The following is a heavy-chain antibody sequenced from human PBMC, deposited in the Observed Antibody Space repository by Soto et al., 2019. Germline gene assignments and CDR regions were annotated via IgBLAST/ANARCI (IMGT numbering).Heavy chain of an antibody. V-gene: IGHV1-18*01. CDR3: ARVVGALGPGFDP. J-gene: IGHJ5*02. CDR1: GYNFNSYT. Sequence: QVQLVQSGAEVKKPGASVKVSCKASGYNFNSYTISWVRQAPGQGLEWMGRISAYNGNTNYAQKHPSRATMTTDTSTSTAYMELRSLRSDDTAVYPCARVVGALGPGFDPWGQGTLVTVSS. CDR2: ISAYNGNT. D-gene: IGHD1-26*01.